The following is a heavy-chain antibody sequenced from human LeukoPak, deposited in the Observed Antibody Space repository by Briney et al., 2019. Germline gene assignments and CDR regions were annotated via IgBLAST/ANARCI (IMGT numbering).Heavy chain of an antibody. Sequence: SETLSLTCTVSGGSITSYYWSWIRQPPGKGLEWIGYIYYSGSTNYNPSLKSRVTISVDTSKNHFSLEVSSVTAADTAVYYCARGQYSTSSFCNHYYMDVWGTGTTVTVSS. CDR3: ARGQYSTSSFCNHYYMDV. J-gene: IGHJ6*03. V-gene: IGHV4-59*01. CDR2: IYYSGST. CDR1: GGSITSYY. D-gene: IGHD6-6*01.